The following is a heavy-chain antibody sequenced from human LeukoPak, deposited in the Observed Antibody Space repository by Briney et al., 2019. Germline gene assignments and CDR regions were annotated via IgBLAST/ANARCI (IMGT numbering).Heavy chain of an antibody. CDR3: AKDQGWTDGSGDY. J-gene: IGHJ4*02. D-gene: IGHD3-10*01. Sequence: GGSLGLSCAASGFSFSSYAMTWVREAPGKGLEWVSTIDVSGDNTYYADSVKGRFTISRDNSKNTLYPQMNSLRAEDTAVYYCAKDQGWTDGSGDYWGRGTLVTVSS. CDR1: GFSFSSYA. V-gene: IGHV3-23*01. CDR2: IDVSGDNT.